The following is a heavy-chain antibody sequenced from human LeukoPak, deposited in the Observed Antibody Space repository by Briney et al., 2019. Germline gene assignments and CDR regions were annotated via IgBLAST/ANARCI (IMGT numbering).Heavy chain of an antibody. Sequence: SETLSLTCTVSGGSITSYYWSWIRQPPGKGLEWIGYIYHSGSTNYNPSLKSRVTISIDTSKNQFSLKLSSVTAADTAVYYCARHVKGRSVPAANMDVWGQGTTVTVSS. V-gene: IGHV4-59*08. D-gene: IGHD2-2*01. CDR3: ARHVKGRSVPAANMDV. CDR1: GGSITSYY. J-gene: IGHJ6*02. CDR2: IYHSGST.